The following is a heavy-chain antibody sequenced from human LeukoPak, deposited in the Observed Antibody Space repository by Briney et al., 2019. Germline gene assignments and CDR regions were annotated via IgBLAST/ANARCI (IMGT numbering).Heavy chain of an antibody. CDR3: AKDGGGGGCYVLD. CDR1: GFTFSSYG. Sequence: GGSLRLSCAASGFTFSSYGMHWIRQAPGKGLEWVAVIWYDGSNKYYADSVKGRFTISRDNSKNTLYLQMNSLRAEDTAVYYCAKDGGGGGCYVLDWGQGTLVTVSS. D-gene: IGHD2-15*01. J-gene: IGHJ4*02. V-gene: IGHV3-33*06. CDR2: IWYDGSNK.